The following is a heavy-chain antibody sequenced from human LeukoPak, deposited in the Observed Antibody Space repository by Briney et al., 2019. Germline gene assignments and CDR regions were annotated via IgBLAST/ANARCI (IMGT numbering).Heavy chain of an antibody. CDR1: GFTFSSYG. J-gene: IGHJ4*02. V-gene: IGHV3-30*02. CDR3: ARVLAAITNSGYYSFLDY. D-gene: IGHD3-22*01. Sequence: GGSLRLSCAASGFTFSSYGMHWVRQAPGKGLEWVAFIRYDGSNKYYADSVKGRFTISRDNSKNTLYLQMNRLRSDDTAVYYCARVLAAITNSGYYSFLDYWGQGTLVTVSS. CDR2: IRYDGSNK.